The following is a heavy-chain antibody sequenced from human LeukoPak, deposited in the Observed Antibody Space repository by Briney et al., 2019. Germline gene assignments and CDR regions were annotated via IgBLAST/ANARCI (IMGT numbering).Heavy chain of an antibody. J-gene: IGHJ4*02. V-gene: IGHV4-61*02. D-gene: IGHD3-10*01. CDR2: IYTSGST. Sequence: SQTLSLTCTVSGGSISSGSYYWSWIRQPAGKGLEWIGRIYTSGSTNYNPSLKSRVTISVDTSKNQFSLKLSSVTAADTAVYYCARDTLVYYGSGGDYWGQGTLVTVSS. CDR1: GGSISSGSYY. CDR3: ARDTLVYYGSGGDY.